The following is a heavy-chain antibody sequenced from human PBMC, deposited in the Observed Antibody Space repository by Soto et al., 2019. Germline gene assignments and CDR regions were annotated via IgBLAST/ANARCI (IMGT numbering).Heavy chain of an antibody. CDR2: ISAYNGNT. CDR1: GYTFTSYG. D-gene: IGHD3-22*01. V-gene: IGHV1-18*01. CDR3: ATVPITMIAKWKDHFDY. J-gene: IGHJ4*02. Sequence: GASVKVSCKASGYTFTSYGISWVRQAPGQGLEWMGWISAYNGNTNYAQKLQGRVTMTEDTSTDTAYMELSSLRSEDTAVYYCATVPITMIAKWKDHFDYWGQGTLVTVSS.